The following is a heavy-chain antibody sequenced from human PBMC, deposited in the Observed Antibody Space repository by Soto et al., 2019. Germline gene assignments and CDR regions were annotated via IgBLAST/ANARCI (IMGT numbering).Heavy chain of an antibody. Sequence: ASVKVSCKASGYTFTSYGISWVRQAPGQGLEWMGWISAYNGNTNYAQKLQGRVTMTTDTSTSTAYTELRSLRSDDTAVYYCAGHYDFSDHSYGMDVWGQGTTVTLSS. D-gene: IGHD3-3*01. J-gene: IGHJ6*02. CDR2: ISAYNGNT. CDR3: AGHYDFSDHSYGMDV. V-gene: IGHV1-18*01. CDR1: GYTFTSYG.